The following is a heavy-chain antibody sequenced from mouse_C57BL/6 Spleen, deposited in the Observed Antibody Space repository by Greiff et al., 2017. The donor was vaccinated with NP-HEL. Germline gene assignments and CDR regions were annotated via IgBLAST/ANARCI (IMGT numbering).Heavy chain of an antibody. Sequence: QVQLQQPGAELVKPGASVKLSCKASGYTFTSYWMHWVKQRPGQGLEWIGMIHPNSGSTNYNEKFKSKATLTVDKSSSTAYMQLSSLTSEDSAVYYCAREVYSAGAMDYWGQGTSVTVSS. CDR3: AREVYSAGAMDY. CDR1: GYTFTSYW. J-gene: IGHJ4*01. V-gene: IGHV1-64*01. CDR2: IHPNSGST. D-gene: IGHD2-12*01.